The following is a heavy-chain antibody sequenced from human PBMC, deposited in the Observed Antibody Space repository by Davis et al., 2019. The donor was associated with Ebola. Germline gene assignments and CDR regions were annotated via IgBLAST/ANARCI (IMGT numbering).Heavy chain of an antibody. CDR1: GFTFSSYG. CDR3: ARLRFSNFDY. J-gene: IGHJ4*02. CDR2: ISYDGSNK. Sequence: GESLKISCAASGFTFSSYGMHWVRQAPGKGLEWVAVISYDGSNKYYADSVKGRFTISRDNSKNTLYLQMNSLRAEDTAVYYCARLRFSNFDYWGQGTLVTVSS. V-gene: IGHV3-30*03. D-gene: IGHD3-3*01.